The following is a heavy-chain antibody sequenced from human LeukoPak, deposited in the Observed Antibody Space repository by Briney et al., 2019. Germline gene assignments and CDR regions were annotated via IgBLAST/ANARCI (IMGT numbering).Heavy chain of an antibody. Sequence: GSLRLSCTASGFPFIDYSMNWVRQAPGKGLEWIGSIYYSGSTYYNPSLKSRVTISVDTSKNQFSPKLSSVTAADTAVYYCARISSLSLKLAWFKLGSYYMDVWGKGTTVTVSS. D-gene: IGHD3-3*01. J-gene: IGHJ6*03. CDR3: ARISSLSLKLAWFKLGSYYMDV. CDR2: IYYSGST. CDR1: GFPFIDYS. V-gene: IGHV4-38-2*02.